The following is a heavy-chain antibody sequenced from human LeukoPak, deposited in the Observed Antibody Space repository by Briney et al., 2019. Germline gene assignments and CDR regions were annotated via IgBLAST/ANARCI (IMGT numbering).Heavy chain of an antibody. CDR2: INPNSGGT. D-gene: IGHD4-17*01. J-gene: IGHJ4*02. Sequence: ASVKVSCMASGYTFTGYYMHWVRQAPGQGLERMGWINPNSGGTNYAQKFQGRVTMTRDTSISTAYMELSSLRSEDTAVYYCAREGVYGDYSVEPPIQDDYWGQGTLVTVSS. V-gene: IGHV1-2*02. CDR1: GYTFTGYY. CDR3: AREGVYGDYSVEPPIQDDY.